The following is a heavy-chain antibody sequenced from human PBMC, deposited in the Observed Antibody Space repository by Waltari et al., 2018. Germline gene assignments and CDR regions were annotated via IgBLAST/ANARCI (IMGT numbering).Heavy chain of an antibody. J-gene: IGHJ6*02. CDR3: ARGTPEQLDSYYGMDV. CDR2: IIPIFGTA. V-gene: IGHV1-69*13. Sequence: QVQLVQSGAEVKKPGSSVKVSCKASGGTFSSYAISWLRQAPGQGLEWMGGIIPIFGTANYAQKFQGRVTITADESTSTAYMELSSLRSEDTAVYYCARGTPEQLDSYYGMDVWGQGTTVTVSS. CDR1: GGTFSSYA. D-gene: IGHD6-6*01.